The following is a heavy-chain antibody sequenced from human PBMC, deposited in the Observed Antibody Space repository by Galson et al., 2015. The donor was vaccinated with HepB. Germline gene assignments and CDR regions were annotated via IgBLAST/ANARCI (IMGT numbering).Heavy chain of an antibody. Sequence: SVKVSCKASGGTFSSYAISWVRQAPGQGLEWMGGIIPIFGTANYAQKFQGRVTITADESTSTAYMELSSLRSEDTAVYYCARRGTTDSTTSTLRFDYWGQGTLVTVSS. CDR2: IIPIFGTA. J-gene: IGHJ4*02. CDR1: GGTFSSYA. V-gene: IGHV1-69*13. D-gene: IGHD4-17*01. CDR3: ARRGTTDSTTSTLRFDY.